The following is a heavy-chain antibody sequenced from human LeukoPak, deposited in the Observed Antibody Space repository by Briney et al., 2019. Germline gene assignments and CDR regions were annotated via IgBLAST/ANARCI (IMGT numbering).Heavy chain of an antibody. V-gene: IGHV3-7*01. CDR2: IRPDGGEK. CDR1: GFTFPGSW. J-gene: IGHJ4*02. Sequence: GGSLRLSCAASGFTFPGSWMTWVRQAPGKGLEWVANIRPDGGEKNYVDSVKGRFTISRDNTKNSLYLDMNSLRAEDTAVYYCARGGGSTDYWGQGTLVTVSS. CDR3: ARGGGSTDY. D-gene: IGHD3-16*01.